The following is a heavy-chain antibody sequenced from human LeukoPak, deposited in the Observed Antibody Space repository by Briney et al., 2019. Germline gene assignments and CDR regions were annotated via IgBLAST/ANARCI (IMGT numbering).Heavy chain of an antibody. Sequence: GGSLRLSCAASGFTVSSSYMSWVRQAPGKGLEWVSVIYSGGSTYYADSVKGRFTISRDNSKNTLYLQVNSLRAEDTAVYYCARDYLGYSYNVWGQGTLVTVSS. CDR2: IYSGGST. CDR3: ARDYLGYSYNV. D-gene: IGHD5-18*01. V-gene: IGHV3-66*01. CDR1: GFTVSSSY. J-gene: IGHJ4*02.